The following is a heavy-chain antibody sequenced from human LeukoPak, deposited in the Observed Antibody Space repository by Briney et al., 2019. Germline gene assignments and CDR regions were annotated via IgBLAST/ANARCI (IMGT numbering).Heavy chain of an antibody. J-gene: IGHJ4*02. V-gene: IGHV3-20*04. CDR3: ARAGLYNWNYEGTAYFDY. D-gene: IGHD1-7*01. CDR2: INWNGGST. Sequence: PGGSLRLSCAASGFTFSRYWMSWVRQAPGKELEWVSGINWNGGSTGYADSVKGRFTISRDNAKNSLYLQMNSLRAEDTALYYCARAGLYNWNYEGTAYFDYWGQGTLVTVSS. CDR1: GFTFSRYW.